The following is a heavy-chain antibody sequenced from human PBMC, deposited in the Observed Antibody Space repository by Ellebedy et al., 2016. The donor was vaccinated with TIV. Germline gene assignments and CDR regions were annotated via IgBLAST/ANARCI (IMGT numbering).Heavy chain of an antibody. J-gene: IGHJ6*02. CDR1: GFTFSSFG. CDR2: LWYDGSNK. V-gene: IGHV3-33*01. CDR3: ARVSQVWFGELLTRNYYYGIDV. D-gene: IGHD3-10*01. Sequence: GESLKISCAASGFTFSSFGMHWVRPAPGKGLESEAVLWYDGSNKYYADSVKGRFTISRDNSKNTLYLQMNSLRAEDTAVYYCARVSQVWFGELLTRNYYYGIDVWGQGTTVTVSS.